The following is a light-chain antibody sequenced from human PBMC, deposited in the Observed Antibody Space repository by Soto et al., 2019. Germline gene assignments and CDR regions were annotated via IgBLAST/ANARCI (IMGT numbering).Light chain of an antibody. CDR3: QRYGSSPLIT. V-gene: IGKV3-20*01. CDR1: QGVTTN. CDR2: GTS. J-gene: IGKJ5*01. Sequence: TQSPGTLSVSPGDRATLSCRAAQGVTTNLAWYQQRPGQAPRLLIYGTSSRATGIPDRFSGSGSGTDFTLTISRLEPEDFAVYFCQRYGSSPLITLGQGTRLEIK.